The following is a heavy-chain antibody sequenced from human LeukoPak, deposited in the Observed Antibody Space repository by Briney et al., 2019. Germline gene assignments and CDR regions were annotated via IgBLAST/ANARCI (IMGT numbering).Heavy chain of an antibody. J-gene: IGHJ3*02. D-gene: IGHD2-21*01. Sequence: SQTLSLTCTVSGGSISSGDYYWSWIRQPPGKGLEWIGYIYYSGSTYYNPSLKSRVTISVDTSKNQFSLKLSSVTAADTAVYYCARGLLDADAFDIWGQGTVVTVSS. V-gene: IGHV4-30-4*01. CDR1: GGSISSGDYY. CDR3: ARGLLDADAFDI. CDR2: IYYSGST.